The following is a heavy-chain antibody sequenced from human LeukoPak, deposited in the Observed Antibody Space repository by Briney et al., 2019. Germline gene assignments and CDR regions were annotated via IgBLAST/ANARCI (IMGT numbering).Heavy chain of an antibody. CDR3: ARHEAGTYLQY. CDR1: GGSISSYY. J-gene: IGHJ4*02. CDR2: VYCSGST. D-gene: IGHD6-13*01. Sequence: SETLSLTCTVSGGSISSYYWSWIRQPPGRGLEWIGYVYCSGSTNYNSSLKSRVTISVDTSQNQFSLNLRSVTAADTAVYYCARHEAGTYLQYWGQGALVIVSA. V-gene: IGHV4-59*08.